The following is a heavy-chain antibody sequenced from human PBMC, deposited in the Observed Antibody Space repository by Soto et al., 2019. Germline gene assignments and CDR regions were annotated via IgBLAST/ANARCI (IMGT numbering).Heavy chain of an antibody. J-gene: IGHJ6*02. Sequence: QVQLVESGGGVVQPGRSLRLSCAASGFTFSSYGMHWVRQAPGKGLEWVAVISYDGSNKYYADSVKGRFTISRDNSKNTLYLQMNSLIAEDTAVYYCAKDLWIVVVPAAIYYYYGMDVWGQGTTVTVSS. CDR2: ISYDGSNK. V-gene: IGHV3-30*18. CDR3: AKDLWIVVVPAAIYYYYGMDV. CDR1: GFTFSSYG. D-gene: IGHD2-2*02.